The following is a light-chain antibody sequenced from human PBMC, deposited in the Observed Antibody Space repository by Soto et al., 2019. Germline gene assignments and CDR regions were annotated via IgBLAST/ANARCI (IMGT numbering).Light chain of an antibody. V-gene: IGKV3-15*01. Sequence: EIVMTQSPATLSVSQGARATLYCRASQSVSSNLAWYQKNPGQDPRISIYGASTRATGIPARFSGNGSGTEFTLTIRRLETEDFAVYDGQQYGSSSWTFSQGTKIDIK. CDR2: GAS. CDR3: QQYGSSSWT. CDR1: QSVSSN. J-gene: IGKJ1*01.